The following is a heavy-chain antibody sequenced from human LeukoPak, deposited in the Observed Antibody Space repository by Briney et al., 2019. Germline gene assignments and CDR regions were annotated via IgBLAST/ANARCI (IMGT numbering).Heavy chain of an antibody. CDR2: INSDGSST. D-gene: IGHD1-26*01. V-gene: IGHV3-74*01. J-gene: IGHJ4*02. Sequence: QPGGSLRLSCVASGFTFSSYWMHWVRQAPGKGLVWVSRINSDGSSTSYADSVKGRFTISRDNAKNTLYLQMNSLRAEDTAVYYCARKGATTGGEFDYWGQGTLVTVSS. CDR3: ARKGATTGGEFDY. CDR1: GFTFSSYW.